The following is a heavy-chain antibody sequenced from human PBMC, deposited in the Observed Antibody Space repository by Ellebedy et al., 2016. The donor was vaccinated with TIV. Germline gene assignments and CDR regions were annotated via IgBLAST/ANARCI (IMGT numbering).Heavy chain of an antibody. J-gene: IGHJ4*02. Sequence: AASVKVSCKASGYTLTSYDINWVRQATGQGLEWMGWINPNSGGTNYAQKFQGWVTMTRDTSISTAYMELSRLRSDDTAVYYCARDGGSYSDFDYWGQGTLVTVSS. CDR3: ARDGGSYSDFDY. D-gene: IGHD1-26*01. CDR1: GYTLTSYD. CDR2: INPNSGGT. V-gene: IGHV1-2*04.